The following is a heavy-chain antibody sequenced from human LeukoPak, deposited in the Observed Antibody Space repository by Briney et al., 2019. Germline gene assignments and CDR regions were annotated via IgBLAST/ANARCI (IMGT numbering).Heavy chain of an antibody. D-gene: IGHD3-9*01. CDR2: INSDGSDT. V-gene: IGHV3-74*01. CDR3: ARGHNFGRLHPFDY. CDR1: GFSFSSYW. J-gene: IGHJ4*02. Sequence: PGGSLRLSCAASGFSFSSYWMHWVRQVPGKGLVWVARINSDGSDTAYADSVKGRFTISRDNAKNTLYLQMNSLRAEDTAVYYCARGHNFGRLHPFDYWGQGTLVTVSS.